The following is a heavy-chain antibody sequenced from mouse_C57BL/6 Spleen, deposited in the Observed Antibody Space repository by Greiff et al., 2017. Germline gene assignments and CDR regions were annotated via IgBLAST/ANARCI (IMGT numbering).Heavy chain of an antibody. Sequence: VKLMESGPGLVQPSQSLSITCTVSGFSLTSYGVHWVRQSPGKGLEWLGVIWSGGSTDYNAAFISRLSISKDNSKSQVFFKMNSLQADDTAIYYCARWGDGYLYYYAMDYWGQGTSVTVSS. CDR2: IWSGGST. J-gene: IGHJ4*01. D-gene: IGHD2-3*01. V-gene: IGHV2-2*01. CDR1: GFSLTSYG. CDR3: ARWGDGYLYYYAMDY.